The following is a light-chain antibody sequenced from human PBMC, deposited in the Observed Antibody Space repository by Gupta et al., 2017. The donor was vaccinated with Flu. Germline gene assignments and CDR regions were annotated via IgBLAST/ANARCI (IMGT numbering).Light chain of an antibody. CDR1: QSVSSN. CDR2: GAS. CDR3: QQYNTWPRT. V-gene: IGKV3-15*01. J-gene: IGKJ1*01. Sequence: EIVMTQSPATLSVSPGERATLSCRASQSVSSNLAWYQQKPGQAPRLLIYGASTRATGLPARFSGSGSGTEFTLTISSLKSEDFAVYYCQQYNTWPRTFGEGTKVEIK.